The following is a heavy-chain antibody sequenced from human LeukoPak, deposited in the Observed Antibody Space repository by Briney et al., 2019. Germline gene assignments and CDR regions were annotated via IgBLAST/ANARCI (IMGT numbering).Heavy chain of an antibody. Sequence: SETLSLTCTVSGGSISSYYWSWIRQPAGKGLEWIGRIYTSGSTNYNPSLKSRVTMSVDTSKNQFSLKLSSVTAADTAVYYCARVGVYYYGSGSYYIFDYWGQGTLVTVSS. CDR2: IYTSGST. J-gene: IGHJ4*02. V-gene: IGHV4-4*07. CDR1: GGSISSYY. D-gene: IGHD3-10*01. CDR3: ARVGVYYYGSGSYYIFDY.